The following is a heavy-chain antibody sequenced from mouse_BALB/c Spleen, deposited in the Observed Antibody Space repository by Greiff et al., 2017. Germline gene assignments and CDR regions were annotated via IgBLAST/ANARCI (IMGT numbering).Heavy chain of an antibody. Sequence: EVKVEESGGGLVKPGGSLKLSCAASGFAFSSYDMSWVRQTPEKRLEWVAYISSGGGSTYYPDTVKGRFTISRDNAKNTLYLQMSSLKSEDTAMYYCARAGYYFDYWGQGTTLTVSS. CDR3: ARAGYYFDY. V-gene: IGHV5-12-1*01. CDR2: ISSGGGST. CDR1: GFAFSSYD. J-gene: IGHJ2*01. D-gene: IGHD4-1*01.